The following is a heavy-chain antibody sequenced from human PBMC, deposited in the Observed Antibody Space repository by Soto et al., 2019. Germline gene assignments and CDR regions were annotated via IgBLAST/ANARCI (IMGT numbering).Heavy chain of an antibody. CDR2: TYYRSRWYN. J-gene: IGHJ5*01. CDR3: VRLIGNSWLDF. Sequence: PSQTLSLTCDLSGDSVSSSSVTWNWIRQSPSRGLEWLGRTYYRSRWYNDYAESVKSRIIINPDTSKNQFSLHLNSVTPDDTAVYYCVRLIGNSWLDFWGQGTLVTVSS. D-gene: IGHD1-26*01. CDR1: GDSVSSSSVT. V-gene: IGHV6-1*01.